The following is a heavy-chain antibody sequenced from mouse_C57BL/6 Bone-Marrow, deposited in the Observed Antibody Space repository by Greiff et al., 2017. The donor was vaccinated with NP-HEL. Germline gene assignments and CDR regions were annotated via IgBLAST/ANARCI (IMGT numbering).Heavy chain of an antibody. CDR1: GFTFSSYA. CDR2: ISDGGSYT. CDR3: ARDRDLMGVAY. J-gene: IGHJ3*01. Sequence: EVQGVESGGGLVKPGGSLKLSCAASGFTFSSYAMSWVRQTPEKRLEWVATISDGGSYTYYPDNVKGRLTISRDNAKNNLYLQMSHLKSEDTAMYYCARDRDLMGVAYWGQGTLVTVSA. V-gene: IGHV5-4*01. D-gene: IGHD1-1*02.